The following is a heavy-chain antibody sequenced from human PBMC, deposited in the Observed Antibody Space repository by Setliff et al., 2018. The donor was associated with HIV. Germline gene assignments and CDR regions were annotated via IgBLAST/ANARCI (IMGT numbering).Heavy chain of an antibody. J-gene: IGHJ4*02. CDR2: IVVGSGNT. CDR3: AVDLGDYYYDTTDYYYGGGLGY. CDR1: RFTFTSAA. V-gene: IGHV1-58*01. Sequence: ASVKVSCKASRFTFTSAAGQWVRQARGQRPEWIGWIVVGSGNTKYAQRFQERVTITRDMSTRTAYMELSSLRSEDTAVYYCAVDLGDYYYDTTDYYYGGGLGYWGQGTLVTVSS. D-gene: IGHD3-22*01.